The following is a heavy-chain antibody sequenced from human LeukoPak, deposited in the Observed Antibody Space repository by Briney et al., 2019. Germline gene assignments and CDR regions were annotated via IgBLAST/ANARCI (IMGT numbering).Heavy chain of an antibody. CDR2: ISGSGGST. CDR3: AKEYYYGSGSYYNGISADY. CDR1: GFTFDDYA. Sequence: GGSLRLSCAASGFTFDDYAMHWVRQAPGKGLEWVSAISGSGGSTYYADSVKGRFTISRDNSKNTLNLQMNSLRAEDTAVYYCAKEYYYGSGSYYNGISADYWGQGTLVTVSS. D-gene: IGHD3-10*01. J-gene: IGHJ4*02. V-gene: IGHV3-23*01.